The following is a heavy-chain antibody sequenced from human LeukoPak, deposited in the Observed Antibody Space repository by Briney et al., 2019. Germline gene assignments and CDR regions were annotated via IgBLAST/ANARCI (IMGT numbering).Heavy chain of an antibody. CDR1: GDSVSSNSAA. CDR2: TYYRSKWYN. Sequence: SQTLSLTCAISGDSVSSNSAAWNWVRQSPSRGLEWLGRTYYRSKWYNDYAVSVKSRITINPDTSKNQFSLQLNSVTPEDTAVYYCAKDSKRWKTYYYASGSYHFDYWGQGTLVTVSS. J-gene: IGHJ4*02. CDR3: AKDSKRWKTYYYASGSYHFDY. D-gene: IGHD3-10*01. V-gene: IGHV6-1*01.